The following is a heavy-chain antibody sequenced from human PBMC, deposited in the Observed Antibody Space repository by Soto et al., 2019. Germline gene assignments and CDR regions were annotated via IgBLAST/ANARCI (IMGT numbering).Heavy chain of an antibody. Sequence: HPGGSLRLSCAASGFTFSSYGMHWVRQAPGKGLEWVAVISYDGSNKYYADSVKGRFTISRDNSKNTLYLQMNSLRAEDTAVYYCAKGGIVVITMFGMDVWGQGTTVTVSS. V-gene: IGHV3-30*18. CDR3: AKGGIVVITMFGMDV. D-gene: IGHD3-22*01. J-gene: IGHJ6*02. CDR1: GFTFSSYG. CDR2: ISYDGSNK.